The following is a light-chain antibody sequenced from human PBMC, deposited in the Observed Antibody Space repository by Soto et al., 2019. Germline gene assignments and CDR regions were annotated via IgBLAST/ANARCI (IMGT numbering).Light chain of an antibody. J-gene: IGKJ4*01. V-gene: IGKV1-5*03. CDR2: KAS. Sequence: DILVTQSPSTLSASVVDRVTITCRASQSVSRWLAWYQQKPGKAPNLLIYKASNLQSGVPSRFSGSGSGTEFTLTISSLQPDDFATYYCQQYNGDSTFGGGTKVEIK. CDR1: QSVSRW. CDR3: QQYNGDST.